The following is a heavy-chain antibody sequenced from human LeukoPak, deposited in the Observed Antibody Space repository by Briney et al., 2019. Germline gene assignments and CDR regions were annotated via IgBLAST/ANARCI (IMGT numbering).Heavy chain of an antibody. CDR3: ARRNYFDSSGYARYYFDY. CDR2: IYYSGST. V-gene: IGHV4-59*08. D-gene: IGHD3-22*01. J-gene: IGHJ4*02. Sequence: PSETLSLTCTVSGGSISSYYWSWIRQPPGKGLEWIGDIYYSGSTNYNSSLKSRVTISVDTSKNQFSLRLSSVTAADTAVYYCARRNYFDSSGYARYYFDYWGQGTLVTVSS. CDR1: GGSISSYY.